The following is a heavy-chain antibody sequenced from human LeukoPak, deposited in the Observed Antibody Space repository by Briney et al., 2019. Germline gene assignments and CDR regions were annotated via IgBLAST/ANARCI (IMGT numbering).Heavy chain of an antibody. CDR1: GFTFSSYG. D-gene: IGHD3-3*01. V-gene: IGHV3-33*06. Sequence: VRSLRLSCAASGFTFSSYGMHWVRQAPGKGLEWVAVIWYDGSNKYYADSVKGRFTISRDNSKNTLYLQMNSLRAEDTAVYYCAKGYDFWSGYWFDYWGQGTLVTVSS. J-gene: IGHJ4*02. CDR2: IWYDGSNK. CDR3: AKGYDFWSGYWFDY.